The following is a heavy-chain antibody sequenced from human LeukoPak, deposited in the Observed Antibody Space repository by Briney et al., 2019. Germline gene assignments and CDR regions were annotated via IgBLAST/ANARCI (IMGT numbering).Heavy chain of an antibody. Sequence: SETLSLTCTISGGSVSSYYWSWIRQPPGKGLEWIAYIYYSGSTKYNPSLKSRVTISLDRSKNQFSLKLRSVTAADTAVYYCARLQVHCGGDCYTRWFDPWGQGTLVTVSS. J-gene: IGHJ5*02. V-gene: IGHV4-59*08. D-gene: IGHD2-21*02. CDR3: ARLQVHCGGDCYTRWFDP. CDR2: IYYSGST. CDR1: GGSVSSYY.